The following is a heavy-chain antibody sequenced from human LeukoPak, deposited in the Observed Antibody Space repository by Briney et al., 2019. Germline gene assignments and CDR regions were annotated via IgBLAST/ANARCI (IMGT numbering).Heavy chain of an antibody. CDR3: AKSHYDSSGYNVLDY. J-gene: IGHJ4*02. CDR2: ISYDGSNK. D-gene: IGHD3-22*01. Sequence: PGGSLRLSCAASGFTFSSYGMHWVRQAPGKGLEWVAVISYDGSNKYYADSVKGRFTISRDNSKNTLYLQMNSLRAEDTAVYYCAKSHYDSSGYNVLDYWGQGTLVTVSS. CDR1: GFTFSSYG. V-gene: IGHV3-30*18.